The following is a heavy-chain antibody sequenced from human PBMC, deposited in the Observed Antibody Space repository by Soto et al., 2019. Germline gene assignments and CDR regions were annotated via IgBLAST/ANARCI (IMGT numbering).Heavy chain of an antibody. J-gene: IGHJ4*02. CDR1: GFTFDDYT. CDR3: AKDQWGSGWFGFDY. CDR2: ISWDGGST. D-gene: IGHD6-19*01. V-gene: IGHV3-43*01. Sequence: LRLSCAASGFTFDDYTMHWVRQAPGKGLEWVSLISWDGGSTYYADSVKGRFTISRDNSKNSLYLQMNSLRTEDTALYYCAKDQWGSGWFGFDYWGQGTLVTVSS.